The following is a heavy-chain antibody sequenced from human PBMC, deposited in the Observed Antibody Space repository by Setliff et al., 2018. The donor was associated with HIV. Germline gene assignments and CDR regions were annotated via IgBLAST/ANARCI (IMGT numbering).Heavy chain of an antibody. CDR1: GYTFKSYD. D-gene: IGHD5-12*01. J-gene: IGHJ4*02. CDR2: INAGNGNR. V-gene: IGHV1-3*01. Sequence: ASVKVSCKTSGYTFKSYDINWVRQAPGQRPEWMARINAGNGNREYSPKFQGRVTITADTSASTMYMELSSLRSEDTAVYYCARVGDNRLQFFDHWGQGTLVTVS. CDR3: ARVGDNRLQFFDH.